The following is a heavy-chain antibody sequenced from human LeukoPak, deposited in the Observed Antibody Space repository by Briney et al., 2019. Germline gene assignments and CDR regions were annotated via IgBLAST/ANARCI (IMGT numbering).Heavy chain of an antibody. D-gene: IGHD3-22*01. CDR2: ISGSGTRT. J-gene: IGHJ4*02. Sequence: GGSLRLSCVASGFTFSSYAMSWVRQAPGRGLEWVSAISGSGTRTYYADSVKGRVTISRDNSKNTLYLQMNSLRAEDTAVYYCAKDSGDYYESTGYFYWGQGTLVTVSS. CDR1: GFTFSSYA. CDR3: AKDSGDYYESTGYFY. V-gene: IGHV3-23*01.